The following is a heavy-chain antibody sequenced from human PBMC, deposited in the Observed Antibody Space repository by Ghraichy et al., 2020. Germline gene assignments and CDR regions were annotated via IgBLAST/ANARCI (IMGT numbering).Heavy chain of an antibody. D-gene: IGHD6-13*01. Sequence: GESLNISCAASGFTFSSYGMHWVRQAPGKGLEWVAVISYDGSNKYYADSVKGRFTISRDNSKNTLYQQMNSLRAEDTAVYYCAKGVSSSWYEFDYWGQGTLVTVSS. CDR2: ISYDGSNK. J-gene: IGHJ4*02. CDR3: AKGVSSSWYEFDY. CDR1: GFTFSSYG. V-gene: IGHV3-30*18.